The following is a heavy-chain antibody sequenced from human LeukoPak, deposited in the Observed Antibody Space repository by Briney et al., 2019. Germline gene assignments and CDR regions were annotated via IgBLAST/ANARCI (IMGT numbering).Heavy chain of an antibody. Sequence: GGSLRLSCAASGFTFSSYAMSWVRQAPGKGLEWVSAISGSGGSTYYADSEKGRFTISRDNSKNTLYLQMNSLRAEDTAVYYCAKSTYYYDSSGYGAFDIWGQGTMVTVSS. V-gene: IGHV3-23*01. J-gene: IGHJ3*02. D-gene: IGHD3-22*01. CDR2: ISGSGGST. CDR3: AKSTYYYDSSGYGAFDI. CDR1: GFTFSSYA.